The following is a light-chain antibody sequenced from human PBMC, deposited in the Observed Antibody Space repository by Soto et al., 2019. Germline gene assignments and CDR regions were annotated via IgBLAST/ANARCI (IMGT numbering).Light chain of an antibody. Sequence: QSVLTQPPSVSGAPGQRVTISGTGGSSNIGAGYDVHWYQQLPGTAPKLLIYGNSNRPSGVPDRFSGSKSGTSASLAITGLQAEDEADYYCQSYDSSLSVVVFGGGTKLTVL. J-gene: IGLJ2*01. V-gene: IGLV1-40*01. CDR2: GNS. CDR3: QSYDSSLSVVV. CDR1: SSNIGAGYD.